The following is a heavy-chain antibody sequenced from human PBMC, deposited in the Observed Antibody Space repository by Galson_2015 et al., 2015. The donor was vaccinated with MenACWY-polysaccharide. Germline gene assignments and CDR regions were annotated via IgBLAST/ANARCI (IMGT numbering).Heavy chain of an antibody. CDR3: TRGMSMITTYFQYGMEV. V-gene: IGHV1-2*06. D-gene: IGHD3-16*01. CDR1: GYTFTGYH. J-gene: IGHJ6*02. Sequence: SCKASGYTFTGYHMHWVRQAPGLGLEWVGRINPRSDGTDYAQNFKGRVTMTRDTSISTVYMELRGLRTDDTAVYYCTRGMSMITTYFQYGMEVWGQG. CDR2: INPRSDGT.